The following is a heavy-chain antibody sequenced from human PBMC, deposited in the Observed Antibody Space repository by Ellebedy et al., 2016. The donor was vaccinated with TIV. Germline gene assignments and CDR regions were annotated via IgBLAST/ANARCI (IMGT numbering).Heavy chain of an antibody. CDR3: AREGVDDF. D-gene: IGHD3-16*01. V-gene: IGHV4-39*02. CDR1: GGSISSSTYY. CDR2: VYYGASP. Sequence: MPSETLSLTCTVSGGSISSSTYYLGWIRQPPGKGLEWIGSVYYGASPYYNPSLKSRVTISVDTSKNQLSLRLSSVTAADTAVYYCAREGVDDFWGQGTLVTVSS. J-gene: IGHJ4*02.